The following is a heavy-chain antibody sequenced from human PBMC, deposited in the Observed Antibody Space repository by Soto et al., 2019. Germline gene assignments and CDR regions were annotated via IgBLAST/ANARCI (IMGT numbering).Heavy chain of an antibody. CDR3: ARELFGRSVWFDP. D-gene: IGHD3-10*01. V-gene: IGHV4-4*02. J-gene: IGHJ5*02. Sequence: SETLSLTCAVSGASIGTSNWWSWVRQSPGKGLEWIGEIHDSGSTNYNPSLKSRVTISVDTSKNQFSLKLSSVTAADTAVYYCARELFGRSVWFDPWGQGTLVTVSS. CDR2: IHDSGST. CDR1: GASIGTSNW.